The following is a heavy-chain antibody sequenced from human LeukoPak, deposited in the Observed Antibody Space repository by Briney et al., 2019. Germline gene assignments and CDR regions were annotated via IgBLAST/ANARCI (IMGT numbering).Heavy chain of an antibody. CDR3: ARTLVAAPGTKGGP. J-gene: IGHJ5*02. D-gene: IGHD6-13*01. V-gene: IGHV3-11*03. Sequence: GGSLRLSCAASGFSFSDYYMSWIRQAPGKGLEWVSYISCSSSYTNYADSVKGRFTISRDNAKNSLYLQMNSLRAEDTAVYYCARTLVAAPGTKGGPWGQGTLVTVSS. CDR2: ISCSSSYT. CDR1: GFSFSDYY.